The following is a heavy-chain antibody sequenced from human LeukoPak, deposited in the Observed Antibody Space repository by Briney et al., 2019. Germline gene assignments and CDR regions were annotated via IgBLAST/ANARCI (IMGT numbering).Heavy chain of an antibody. Sequence: GGSLRLSCTVSGLSFRSRAFHWVRQAPGKGLDWVSSITGSGGTTFYADSVKGRFSISRDDSKNTLYLQMNSLRAEDMALYYCAKDTGQTYYYDSSPGAFDIWGQGTMVTVSS. V-gene: IGHV3-23*01. CDR1: GLSFRSRA. CDR2: ITGSGGTT. CDR3: AKDTGQTYYYDSSPGAFDI. J-gene: IGHJ3*02. D-gene: IGHD3-22*01.